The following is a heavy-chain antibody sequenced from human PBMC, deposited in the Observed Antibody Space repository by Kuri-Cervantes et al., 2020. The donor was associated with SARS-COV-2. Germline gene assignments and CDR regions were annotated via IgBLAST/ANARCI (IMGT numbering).Heavy chain of an antibody. CDR1: GFTFSSYA. CDR2: INHSGST. Sequence: GSLRLSCAASGFTFSSYAMSWVRQPPGKGLEWIGEINHSGSTNCNPSLKSRVTISVDTSNNQFSLKLSSVTAADTAVYYCARGQARLRGWFDPWGQGTLVTVFS. D-gene: IGHD6-25*01. V-gene: IGHV4-34*01. J-gene: IGHJ5*02. CDR3: ARGQARLRGWFDP.